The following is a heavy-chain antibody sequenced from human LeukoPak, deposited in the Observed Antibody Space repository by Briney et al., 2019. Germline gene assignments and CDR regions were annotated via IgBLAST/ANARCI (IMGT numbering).Heavy chain of an antibody. D-gene: IGHD6-13*01. CDR2: INPNSGGT. Sequence: ASVKVSCKASGYTFTGYYMHWVRQAPGQGLEWMGWINPNSGGTNYAQKFQGWVTMTRDTSISTAYMELSRLRSDDTAVYYCARDRGQQPPSYYYYYGMDVWGQGTTVTVSS. V-gene: IGHV1-2*04. CDR3: ARDRGQQPPSYYYYYGMDV. J-gene: IGHJ6*02. CDR1: GYTFTGYY.